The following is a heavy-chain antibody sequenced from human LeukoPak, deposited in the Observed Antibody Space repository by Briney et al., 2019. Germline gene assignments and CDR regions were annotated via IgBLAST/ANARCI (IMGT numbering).Heavy chain of an antibody. Sequence: GGSLRLSCAASGFTFSSYSMNWVRQAPGKGLEWVSYISSSSSTIYYADSVKGRFTISRDNAKNSLYLQMNSLRAEDTAVYYCARPSDGSGYCSSTSCIGAFDIWGQGTMVTVSS. CDR2: ISSSSSTI. D-gene: IGHD2-2*01. J-gene: IGHJ3*02. CDR1: GFTFSSYS. V-gene: IGHV3-48*01. CDR3: ARPSDGSGYCSSTSCIGAFDI.